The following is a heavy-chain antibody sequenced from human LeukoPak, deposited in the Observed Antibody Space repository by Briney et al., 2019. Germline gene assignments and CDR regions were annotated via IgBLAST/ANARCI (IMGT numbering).Heavy chain of an antibody. CDR2: ISYDGSNK. V-gene: IGHV3-30*18. CDR1: GFTFSSYG. D-gene: IGHD1-1*01. Sequence: GGSLRLSCAASGFTFSSYGMHWVRQAPGEGLEWVAVISYDGSNKYYADSVKGRFTISRDNSKNTLYLQMNSLRAEDTAVYYCAKDRLPLERGYFDYWGQGPLVTVSS. J-gene: IGHJ4*02. CDR3: AKDRLPLERGYFDY.